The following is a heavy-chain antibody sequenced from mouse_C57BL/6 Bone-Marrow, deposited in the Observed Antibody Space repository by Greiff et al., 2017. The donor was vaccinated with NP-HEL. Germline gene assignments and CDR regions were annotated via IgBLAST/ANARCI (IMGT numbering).Heavy chain of an antibody. CDR1: GFNIKDDY. Sequence: EVKLQESGAELVRPGASVKLSCTASGFNIKDDYMHWVKQRPEQGLEWIGWIDPENGDTEYASKFQGKATITADTSSNTAYLQLSSLTSEDTAVYYCTTRGIYTTVVEDWYFDVWGTGTTVTVSS. D-gene: IGHD1-1*01. J-gene: IGHJ1*03. CDR3: TTRGIYTTVVEDWYFDV. V-gene: IGHV14-4*01. CDR2: IDPENGDT.